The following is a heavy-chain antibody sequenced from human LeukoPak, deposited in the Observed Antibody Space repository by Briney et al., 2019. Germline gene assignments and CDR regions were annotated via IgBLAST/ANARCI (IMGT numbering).Heavy chain of an antibody. CDR1: GFTFSSYA. D-gene: IGHD2-2*01. Sequence: GRSLRLSCAASGFTFSSYAMHWVRQAPGKGLEWVAVISYDGSNKYYADSVKGRFTISRDNSKNTLYLQMNSLRAEDTAVYYCARALYCSSTSCYRRRDYGMDVWGQGTTVTVSS. V-gene: IGHV3-30-3*01. CDR3: ARALYCSSTSCYRRRDYGMDV. CDR2: ISYDGSNK. J-gene: IGHJ6*02.